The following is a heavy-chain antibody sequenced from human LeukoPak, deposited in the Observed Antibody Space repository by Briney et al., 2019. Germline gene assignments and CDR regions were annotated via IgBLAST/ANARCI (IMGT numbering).Heavy chain of an antibody. Sequence: SETLSLTCTVSGGSISSYYWCWIRQPPGKALEGIGYIYYSGSTNYNPSLKNRVTISVDTSKNQFSLKLSSVTAADTAVYYRAREGSGYSGYDSSIDAFDIWGQGTMVTVSS. J-gene: IGHJ3*02. CDR3: AREGSGYSGYDSSIDAFDI. CDR1: GGSISSYY. CDR2: IYYSGST. V-gene: IGHV4-59*01. D-gene: IGHD5-12*01.